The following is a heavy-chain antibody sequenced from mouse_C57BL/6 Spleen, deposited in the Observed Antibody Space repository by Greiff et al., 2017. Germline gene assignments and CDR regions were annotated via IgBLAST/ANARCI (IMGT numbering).Heavy chain of an antibody. CDR3: ARETTVEGYFDV. J-gene: IGHJ1*03. CDR1: GYAFSSSW. D-gene: IGHD1-1*01. V-gene: IGHV1-82*01. CDR2: IYPGDGDT. Sequence: VQLQQSGPELVKPGASVKISCKASGYAFSSSWMNWVKQRPGKGLEWIGRIYPGDGDTNYNGKFKGKATLTADKSSSTAYMQLSSLTSEDSAVYCCARETTVEGYFDVWGTGTTVTVSS.